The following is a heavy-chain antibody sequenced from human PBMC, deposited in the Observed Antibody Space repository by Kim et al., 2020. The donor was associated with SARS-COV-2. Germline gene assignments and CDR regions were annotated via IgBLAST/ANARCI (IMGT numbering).Heavy chain of an antibody. Sequence: YADSVKGRFTISRDNSKNTLYLQMNSLRAEDTAVYYCAKSSVVVAAKDYWGQGTLVTVSS. V-gene: IGHV3-23*01. CDR3: AKSSVVVAAKDY. D-gene: IGHD2-15*01. J-gene: IGHJ4*02.